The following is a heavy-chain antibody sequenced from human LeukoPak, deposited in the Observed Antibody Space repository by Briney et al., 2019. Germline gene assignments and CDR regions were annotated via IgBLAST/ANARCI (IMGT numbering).Heavy chain of an antibody. Sequence: SQTLSLTCAISGDSVTSNSVAWTWIRQSPSRGLEWLGRTYYRSKWYDDYAVSVKSRATFSSDTSKNQFSLQLNSVTPEDTAIYYCAREDGGLRNWGQGTLVTVPS. D-gene: IGHD3-16*01. CDR2: TYYRSKWYD. J-gene: IGHJ4*02. CDR1: GDSVTSNSVA. V-gene: IGHV6-1*01. CDR3: AREDGGLRN.